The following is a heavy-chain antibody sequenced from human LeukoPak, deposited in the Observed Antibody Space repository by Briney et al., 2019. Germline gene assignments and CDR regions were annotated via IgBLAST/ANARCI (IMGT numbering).Heavy chain of an antibody. J-gene: IGHJ4*02. CDR3: ASRGGDGSGSKGSFDY. CDR2: ISYDGSNE. V-gene: IGHV3-30-3*01. D-gene: IGHD3-10*01. CDR1: GFNFRSYA. Sequence: GGSLRLSCAASGFNFRSYAMHWVRQAPGKGLEWVAVISYDGSNEDYTASVKGRFTISRDNAKNSLYLQMNTLRAEDTAVYYCASRGGDGSGSKGSFDYWGQGTLVTVSS.